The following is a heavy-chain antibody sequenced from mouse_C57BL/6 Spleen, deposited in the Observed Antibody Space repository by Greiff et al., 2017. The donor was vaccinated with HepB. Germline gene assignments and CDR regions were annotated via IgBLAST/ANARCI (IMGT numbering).Heavy chain of an antibody. D-gene: IGHD3-2*02. Sequence: QVQLQQPGAELVRPGSSVKLSCKASGYTFTSYWMHWVKQRPIQGLEWIGNIDPSDSETHYNQKFKDKATLTVDKSSSTAYMQLSSLTSEDSAVYYCARDSSGSLFDYWGQGTTLTVSS. V-gene: IGHV1-52*01. CDR2: IDPSDSET. CDR1: GYTFTSYW. J-gene: IGHJ2*01. CDR3: ARDSSGSLFDY.